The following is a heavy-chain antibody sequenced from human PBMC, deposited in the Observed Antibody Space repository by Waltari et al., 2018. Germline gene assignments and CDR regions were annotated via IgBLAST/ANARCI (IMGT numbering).Heavy chain of an antibody. V-gene: IGHV4-38-2*01. CDR2: IYHSGST. Sequence: QVQLQESGPGLVKPSETLSLTCAVPGYSISSGYYWGWIRQPPGKGLEWIGSIYHSGSTYYNPSLKSRVTISVDTSKNQFSLKLSSVTAADTAVYYCARRNYYYGMDVWGQGTTVTVSS. CDR3: ARRNYYYGMDV. CDR1: GYSISSGYY. J-gene: IGHJ6*02.